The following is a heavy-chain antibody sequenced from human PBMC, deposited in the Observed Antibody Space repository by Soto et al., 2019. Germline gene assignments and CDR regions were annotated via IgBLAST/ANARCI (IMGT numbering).Heavy chain of an antibody. CDR3: ARVYGSPASYSAY. D-gene: IGHD3-10*01. CDR1: GGYG. J-gene: IGHJ4*01. CDR2: IYYSGSA. Sequence: GGYGGSCIMKPPGKGLEWIGYIYYSGSANYNPSLKSRVTISVDTSKNQFSLNLRSVTAADTAVYFCARVYGSPASYSAYRRRRTLVPVSP. V-gene: IGHV4-61*08.